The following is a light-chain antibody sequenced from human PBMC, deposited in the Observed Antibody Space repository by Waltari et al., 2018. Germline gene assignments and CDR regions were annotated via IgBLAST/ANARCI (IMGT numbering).Light chain of an antibody. J-gene: IGLJ3*02. CDR1: SGSLSTTSY. CDR2: KAN. CDR3: ALYMGSGIWV. V-gene: IGLV8-61*01. Sequence: QTVVTQEPSLSVSPGGTVTLTCALSSGSLSTTSYATWYQQTPGQAPRTLVYKANARSSGVPDRFSASILGNTAALTITGAQADDESDYYGALYMGSGIWVFGGGTRLTVL.